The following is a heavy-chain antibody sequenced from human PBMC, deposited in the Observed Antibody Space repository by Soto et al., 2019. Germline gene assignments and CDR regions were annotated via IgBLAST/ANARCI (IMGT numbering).Heavy chain of an antibody. CDR3: ARDLGYYGSGIFDY. Sequence: ASVKVSCKASGYTFASYAMHWVRQAPGQRLEWMGWINAGNGNTKYSQKFQGRVTITRDTSASTAYMELSSLRSEDTAVYYCARDLGYYGSGIFDYWGQGTLVTVSS. J-gene: IGHJ4*02. D-gene: IGHD3-10*01. CDR1: GYTFASYA. CDR2: INAGNGNT. V-gene: IGHV1-3*01.